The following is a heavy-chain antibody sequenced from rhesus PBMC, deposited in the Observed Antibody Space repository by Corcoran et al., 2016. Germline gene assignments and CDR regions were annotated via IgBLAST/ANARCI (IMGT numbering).Heavy chain of an antibody. CDR3: ARPESTPGYFDY. CDR2: IYGSRGCT. J-gene: IGHJ4*01. V-gene: IGHV4-76*01. CDR1: GCSISAGYD. D-gene: IGHD2-33*01. Sequence: QVQLQESVPGLVMPSETLSLTCAVSGCSISAGYDWSWIRQPPGKGLEWIGYIYGSRGCTSYNPAPKNRVTISKDTAKNQFALKLSSVTAADTAVYYCARPESTPGYFDYWGQGVLVTVSS.